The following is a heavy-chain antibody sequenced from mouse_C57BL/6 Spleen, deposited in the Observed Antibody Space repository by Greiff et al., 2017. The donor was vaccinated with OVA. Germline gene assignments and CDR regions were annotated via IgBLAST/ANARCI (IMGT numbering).Heavy chain of an antibody. V-gene: IGHV6-3*01. Sequence: EVQLVESGGGLVQPGGSMKLSCVASGFTFSNYWMNWVRQSPEKGLEWVAQIRLKSDNYATHYAESVQGRFILSRDDSKCSVYLQMNNLRAEDTGIYYCTALGWLLRDYYAMDYWGQGTSVTVSS. CDR3: TALGWLLRDYYAMDY. CDR2: IRLKSDNYAT. CDR1: GFTFSNYW. D-gene: IGHD2-3*01. J-gene: IGHJ4*01.